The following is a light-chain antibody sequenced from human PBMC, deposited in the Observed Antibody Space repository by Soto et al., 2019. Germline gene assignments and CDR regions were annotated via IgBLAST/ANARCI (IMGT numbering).Light chain of an antibody. CDR1: QTVRNNY. CDR3: QKYGSSPRT. Sequence: EIVLTQSPGTLSLSPGERATVFCRASQTVRNNYLAWYQQRPGQAPRLLIYGASSRATGIPDRFSGSGSGTDFTLTISRLEPEDFAVYYCQKYGSSPRTFGQGTKVDIK. V-gene: IGKV3-20*01. CDR2: GAS. J-gene: IGKJ1*01.